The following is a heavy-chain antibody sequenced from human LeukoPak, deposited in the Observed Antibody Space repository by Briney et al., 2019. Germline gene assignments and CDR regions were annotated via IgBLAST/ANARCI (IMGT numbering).Heavy chain of an antibody. D-gene: IGHD3-22*01. J-gene: IGHJ4*02. V-gene: IGHV3-9*01. Sequence: GRSLRLSCAASGFTFDDYAMHWVRQAPGKGLEWVSGISWNSGSIGYADSVKGRFTISRDNAKNSLYLQMNSLRAEDTALYYCAKGANYYDSSGLGDYWGQGTLDTVSS. CDR2: ISWNSGSI. CDR1: GFTFDDYA. CDR3: AKGANYYDSSGLGDY.